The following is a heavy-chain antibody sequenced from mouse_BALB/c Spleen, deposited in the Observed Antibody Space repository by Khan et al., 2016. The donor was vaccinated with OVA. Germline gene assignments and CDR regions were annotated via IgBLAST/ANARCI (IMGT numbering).Heavy chain of an antibody. D-gene: IGHD4-1*01. V-gene: IGHV5-6*01. J-gene: IGHJ3*01. CDR1: GFTFSSYS. CDR2: ISSGGDYT. CDR3: ASHLTGSFDY. Sequence: EVQRVESGGDLVKPGGSLKLSCAASGFTFSSYSMSWVRQTPDKRLVWVASISSGGDYTYFPDSVKGRITISRDNADNALYLQLSSLRSEDTSMYFCASHLTGSFDYWGQGTLVTVSA.